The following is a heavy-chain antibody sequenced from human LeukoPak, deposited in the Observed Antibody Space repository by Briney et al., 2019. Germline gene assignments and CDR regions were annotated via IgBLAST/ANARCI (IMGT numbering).Heavy chain of an antibody. CDR3: AKDATVYYDFMTGYFSYYFDS. V-gene: IGHV3-30*04. CDR2: ISYDGNNK. J-gene: IGHJ4*02. D-gene: IGHD3-9*01. Sequence: PGRSLRLSCAASGFTFTDYSMHWVRQAPGKGLEWIAVISYDGNNKYYADSVSGRITISRDNSKNTLYLQLNSLRPEDTAVYYCAKDATVYYDFMTGYFSYYFDSWGQGTLVIVSS. CDR1: GFTFTDYS.